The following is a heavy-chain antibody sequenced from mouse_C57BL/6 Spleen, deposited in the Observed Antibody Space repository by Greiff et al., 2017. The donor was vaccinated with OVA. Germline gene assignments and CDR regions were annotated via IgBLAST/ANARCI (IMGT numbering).Heavy chain of an antibody. D-gene: IGHD3-2*02. Sequence: EVQLQQSGPVLVKPGASVKMSCKASGYTFTDSYMNWVKQSHGKSLEWIGVIKPYNGGTSYNQKFKGKATLTVDKSSSTAYMELNSLTSEDSAVYYCARRDLRSHYYAMDYWGQGTSVTVSS. CDR3: ARRDLRSHYYAMDY. J-gene: IGHJ4*01. CDR2: IKPYNGGT. V-gene: IGHV1-19*01. CDR1: GYTFTDSY.